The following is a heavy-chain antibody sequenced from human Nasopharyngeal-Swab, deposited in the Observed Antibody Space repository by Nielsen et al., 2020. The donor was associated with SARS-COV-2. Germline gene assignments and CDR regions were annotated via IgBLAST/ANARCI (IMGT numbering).Heavy chain of an antibody. V-gene: IGHV1-18*01. J-gene: IGHJ4*02. CDR1: GYTFTNYG. Sequence: ASVKVSCKASGYTFTNYGISWVRQAPGQGLEWMGWISPYNGNRNYAQKLQGRVTMTTDTSTSTAYMELRSLRFDDTAVYYCARGGIYCSSTSCYPFDRWGQGTLVTVSS. CDR2: ISPYNGNR. D-gene: IGHD2-2*01. CDR3: ARGGIYCSSTSCYPFDR.